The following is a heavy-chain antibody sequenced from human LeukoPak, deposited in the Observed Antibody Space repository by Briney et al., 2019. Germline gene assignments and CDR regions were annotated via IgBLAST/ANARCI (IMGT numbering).Heavy chain of an antibody. CDR2: IKWNGENT. V-gene: IGHV3-20*04. Sequence: GGSLRLSCAASGFTFDDNAMTWVRQAPGKGLEWVSGIKWNGENTDYADSVKGRFTISRDNAKNSLYLQMNSLRPEDTAFYYCARMSAGTYYGSGSYQPHFDYWGQGTLVTVSS. CDR1: GFTFDDNA. CDR3: ARMSAGTYYGSGSYQPHFDY. J-gene: IGHJ4*02. D-gene: IGHD3-10*01.